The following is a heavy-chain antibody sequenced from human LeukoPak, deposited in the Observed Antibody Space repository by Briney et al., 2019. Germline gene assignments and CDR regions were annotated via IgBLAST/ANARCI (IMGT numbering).Heavy chain of an antibody. J-gene: IGHJ4*02. D-gene: IGHD3-22*01. CDR1: GYTFTSYY. CDR2: ISAYNGNT. Sequence: ASVKVSCKASGYTFTSYYMHWVRQAPGQGLEWMGWISAYNGNTNYAQKLQGRVTMTTDTSTSTAYMELRSLRSDATAVYYCAREDDSSGYHYWGQGTLVTVSS. V-gene: IGHV1-18*04. CDR3: AREDDSSGYHY.